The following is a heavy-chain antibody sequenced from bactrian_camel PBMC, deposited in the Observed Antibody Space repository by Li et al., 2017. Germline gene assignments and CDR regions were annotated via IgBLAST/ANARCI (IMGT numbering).Heavy chain of an antibody. D-gene: IGHD6*01. CDR3: AEGRGSRGDRCYSLNY. CDR1: GFIANRCG. CDR2: IEAFGTA. J-gene: IGHJ4*01. Sequence: HVQLVESGGTSVQAGASLRLSCTAPGFIANRCGMSWYRQAAGNERERVSSIEAFGTAAYTASVKGRFTISRDSAKNTVYLQMNNLQPEDTATYYCAEGRGSRGDRCYSLNYWGQGTQVTVS. V-gene: IGHV3S1*01.